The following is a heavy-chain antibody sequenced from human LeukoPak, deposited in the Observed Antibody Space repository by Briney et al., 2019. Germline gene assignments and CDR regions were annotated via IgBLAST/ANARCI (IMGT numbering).Heavy chain of an antibody. CDR1: GGSFSGYY. CDR2: INHSGST. J-gene: IGHJ4*02. V-gene: IGHV4-34*01. CDR3: PGSSRWEDPPDF. D-gene: IGHD6-13*01. Sequence: SETLSLTCAVYGGSFSGYYWSWIRQPPGKGLEWIREINHSGSTNYNPSLKSRVTLSVDTSKNQFSLKPSSLTAADTAVYYRPGSSRWEDPPDFWGQGTLVTVSS.